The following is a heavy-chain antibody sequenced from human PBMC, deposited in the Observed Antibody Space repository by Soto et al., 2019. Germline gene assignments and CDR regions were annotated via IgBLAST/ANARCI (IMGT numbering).Heavy chain of an antibody. J-gene: IGHJ4*02. CDR2: ISGSGGST. CDR3: AKRYCSSTSCYVPGDY. CDR1: GFTFRSYA. D-gene: IGHD2-2*01. Sequence: GGSLRLSCAASGFTFRSYAMSWVRQAPGKGLEWVSAISGSGGSTYYADSVKGRFTISRDNSKNTLYLQMNSLRAEDTAVYYRAKRYCSSTSCYVPGDYWGQGTLVTVSS. V-gene: IGHV3-23*01.